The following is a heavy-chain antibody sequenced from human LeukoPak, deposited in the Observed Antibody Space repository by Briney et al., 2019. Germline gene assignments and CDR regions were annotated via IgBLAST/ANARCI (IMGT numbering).Heavy chain of an antibody. CDR2: IWYDGSNK. Sequence: PGRSLRLSCAASGFTFSNYGMHWVRQAPGKGLEWVAVIWYDGSNKYYADSVKGRFTISRDNSKNTLYLQMNSLRAEDTAVYYCGGVAVVGNLNNWFDPWGEGTLVTVSS. V-gene: IGHV3-33*01. CDR1: GFTFSNYG. CDR3: GGVAVVGNLNNWFDP. J-gene: IGHJ5*02. D-gene: IGHD6-19*01.